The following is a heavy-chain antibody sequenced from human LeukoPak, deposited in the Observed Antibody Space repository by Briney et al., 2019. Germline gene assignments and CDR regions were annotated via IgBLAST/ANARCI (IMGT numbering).Heavy chain of an antibody. D-gene: IGHD2-2*01. CDR2: INWSGGST. J-gene: IGHJ4*02. CDR3: ARAPITSPFYFDY. Sequence: GGSLRLSCTASGFALDEHGMSWVRQVPGKGLWWVSGINWSGGSTGYADPLRGRFTISRDNAKNSLYLQMDSLRAEDTALYYCARAPITSPFYFDYWGQGTLVTVSS. CDR1: GFALDEHG. V-gene: IGHV3-20*04.